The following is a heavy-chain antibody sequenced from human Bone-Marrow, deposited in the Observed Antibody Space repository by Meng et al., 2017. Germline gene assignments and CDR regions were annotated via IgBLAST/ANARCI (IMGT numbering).Heavy chain of an antibody. CDR1: GYTFTSYA. Sequence: SVKVSCKASGYTFTSYAMHWVRQAPGQRLEWMGWINAGNGNTKYSQKFQGRVTITRDTSASTAYMELSSLRSEDTAVYYCARDTGASLLWFGELLSYYGMDVWGQGTTVTVSS. V-gene: IGHV1-3*01. CDR2: INAGNGNT. J-gene: IGHJ6*02. D-gene: IGHD3-10*01. CDR3: ARDTGASLLWFGELLSYYGMDV.